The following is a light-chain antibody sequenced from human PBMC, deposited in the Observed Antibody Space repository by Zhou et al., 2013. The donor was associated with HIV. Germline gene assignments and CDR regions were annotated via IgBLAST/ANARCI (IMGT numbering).Light chain of an antibody. CDR2: AAS. Sequence: DIQMTQSPSSLSASVGDRVTITCRPSQSISSYLNWYQQKPGKAPKLLIYAASNLQGGVPSRFSGSGSETDFTLTISSLQPEDFATYYCQQSYSTPFTFGPGTKVEIK. V-gene: IGKV1-39*01. J-gene: IGKJ3*01. CDR3: QQSYSTPFT. CDR1: QSISSY.